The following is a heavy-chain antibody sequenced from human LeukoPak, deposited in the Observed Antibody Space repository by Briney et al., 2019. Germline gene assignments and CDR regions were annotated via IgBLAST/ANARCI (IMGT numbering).Heavy chain of an antibody. CDR1: GFTFSSYG. D-gene: IGHD6-13*01. J-gene: IGHJ6*03. CDR2: IRYDGSNK. CDR3: ARIAAAGSRPPNYYMDV. Sequence: GGSLRLSCAASGFTFSSYGMHWVRQAPGKGLEWVAFIRYDGSNKYYADSVKGRFTISRDNSKNTLYLQMNSLRAEDTAVYYCARIAAAGSRPPNYYMDVWGKGTTVTISS. V-gene: IGHV3-30*02.